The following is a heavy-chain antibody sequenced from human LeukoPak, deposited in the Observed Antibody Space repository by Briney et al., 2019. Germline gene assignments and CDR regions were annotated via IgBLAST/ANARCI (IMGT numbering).Heavy chain of an antibody. J-gene: IGHJ5*02. V-gene: IGHV3-23*01. CDR3: AKTPLYCSSTSCYAGDSTNWFDP. Sequence: DSVKGRFTISRDNSKNTLYLQMNSLRAEDTAVYYCAKTPLYCSSTSCYAGDSTNWFDPWGQGTLVTVSS. D-gene: IGHD2-2*01.